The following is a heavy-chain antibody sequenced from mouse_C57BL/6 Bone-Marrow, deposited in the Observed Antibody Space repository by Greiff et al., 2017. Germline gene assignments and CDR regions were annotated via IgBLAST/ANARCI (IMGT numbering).Heavy chain of an antibody. CDR3: ARETAAWFAY. CDR1: GYTFTDYY. J-gene: IGHJ3*01. Sequence: EVQLQQSGPVLVKPGASVKMSCKASGYTFTDYYMNWVKQSHGKSLEWIGVINPYNGGTSSNQKFKGKATLTVDKSSSTAYMELNSLTSEDSAVYYCARETAAWFAYWGQGTLVTVSA. CDR2: INPYNGGT. V-gene: IGHV1-19*01.